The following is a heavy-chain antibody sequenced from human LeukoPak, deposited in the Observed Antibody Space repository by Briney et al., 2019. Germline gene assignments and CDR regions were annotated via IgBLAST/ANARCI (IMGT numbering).Heavy chain of an antibody. CDR2: IYTSGST. D-gene: IGHD1-1*01. CDR3: ASGMALEIGFDY. CDR1: GGSISSYY. V-gene: IGHV4-4*09. J-gene: IGHJ4*02. Sequence: PSETLSLTSTVSGGSISSYYWSWIRQPPGKGLEWIGHIYTSGSTNYNPSLKSRVTISVDTSKNQFSLKLSSVTAADTAVYYCASGMALEIGFDYWGQGTLVTVSS.